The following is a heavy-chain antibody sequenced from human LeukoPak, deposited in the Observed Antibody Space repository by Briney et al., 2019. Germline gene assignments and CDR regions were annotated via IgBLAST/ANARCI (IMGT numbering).Heavy chain of an antibody. CDR2: IYYSGST. D-gene: IGHD3-22*01. Sequence: SETLSLTCTVSGGSISSSSYYWGWIRQPPGKGLEWIGSIYYSGSTYYNPSLKSRVTISVDTSKNQFSLKLSSVTAADTAVYYCAKDPMIGPWGQGTLVTVSS. CDR1: GGSISSSSYY. J-gene: IGHJ5*02. CDR3: AKDPMIGP. V-gene: IGHV4-39*02.